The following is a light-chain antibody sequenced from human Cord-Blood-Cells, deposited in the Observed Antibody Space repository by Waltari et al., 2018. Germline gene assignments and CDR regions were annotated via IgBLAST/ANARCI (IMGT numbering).Light chain of an antibody. Sequence: EIVLTQSPGTLSLSPGERATLSCRASQSVSSSYLACYQQKPGQAPRLLINGASSRATGIPDRFSGRGSGTDFTFTISRLEPEDFAVYYCQQYGSSPRTFGQGTKVE. CDR2: GAS. CDR1: QSVSSSY. V-gene: IGKV3-20*01. CDR3: QQYGSSPRT. J-gene: IGKJ1*01.